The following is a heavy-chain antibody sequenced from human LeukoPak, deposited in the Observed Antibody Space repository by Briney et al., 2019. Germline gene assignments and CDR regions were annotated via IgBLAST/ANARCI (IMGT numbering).Heavy chain of an antibody. V-gene: IGHV4-61*02. D-gene: IGHD3-22*01. Sequence: TLSLTCTVSGGSISSGSYYWSWIRQPAGKGLEWIGRIYTSGSTNYNPSLKSRVTISVDTSKNQFSLKLSSVTAADTAVYYCARGKRYYYDSSGYYLPPHFDYWGQGTLVTVSS. CDR1: GGSISSGSYY. CDR3: ARGKRYYYDSSGYYLPPHFDY. CDR2: IYTSGST. J-gene: IGHJ4*02.